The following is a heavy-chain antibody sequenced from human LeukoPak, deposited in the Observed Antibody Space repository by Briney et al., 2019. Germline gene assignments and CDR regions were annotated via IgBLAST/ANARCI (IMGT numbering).Heavy chain of an antibody. CDR2: ISAYNGNT. D-gene: IGHD2-2*01. CDR3: ARLMGIGDIVVVPAAEGVFDY. CDR1: GYTFTSYG. J-gene: IGHJ4*02. Sequence: ASVKVSCKASGYTFTSYGISWVRQAPGQGLEWMGRISAYNGNTNYAQKLQGRVTMTTDTSTSTAYMELRSLRSDDTAVYYCARLMGIGDIVVVPAAEGVFDYWGQGTLVTVSS. V-gene: IGHV1-18*01.